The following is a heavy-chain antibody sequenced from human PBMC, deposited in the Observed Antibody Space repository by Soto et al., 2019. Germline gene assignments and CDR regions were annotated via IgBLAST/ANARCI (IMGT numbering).Heavy chain of an antibody. CDR2: INHSGST. D-gene: IGHD6-13*01. V-gene: IGHV4-34*01. CDR1: GGSFSGYY. Sequence: SETLSLTCAVYGGSFSGYYWSWIRQPPGKGLEWIGEINHSGSTNYNPSLKSRVTISVDTSKNQFSLKLSSVTAADTAVYYCARGLRSIAAAAPRYNWFDPWGQGTLVTVSS. CDR3: ARGLRSIAAAAPRYNWFDP. J-gene: IGHJ5*02.